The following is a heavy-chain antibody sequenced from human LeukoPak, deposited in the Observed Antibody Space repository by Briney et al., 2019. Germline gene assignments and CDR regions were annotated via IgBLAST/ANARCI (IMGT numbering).Heavy chain of an antibody. CDR2: IYHSGST. D-gene: IGHD6-13*01. V-gene: IGHV4-4*02. CDR1: GGSISSSNW. CDR3: ARGGIAAAVPFDY. Sequence: SGTLSLTCAVSGGSISSSNWWSWVRQPPGKGLEWIGKIYHSGSTNYNPSLKSRVTISVDRSKNQFSLKLSSVTAADTAVYYCARGGIAAAVPFDYWGQGTLVTVSS. J-gene: IGHJ4*02.